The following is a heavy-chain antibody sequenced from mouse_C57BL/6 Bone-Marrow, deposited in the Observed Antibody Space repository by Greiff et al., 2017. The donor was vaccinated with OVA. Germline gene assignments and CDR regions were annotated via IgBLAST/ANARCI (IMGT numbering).Heavy chain of an antibody. CDR1: GYTFTDYN. J-gene: IGHJ1*03. CDR3: AMKYYGSSPYWYFDV. V-gene: IGHV1-18*01. CDR2: INPNNGGT. Sequence: EVQLQQSGPELVKPGASVKIPCKASGYTFTDYNMDWVKQSHGKSLEWIGDINPNNGGTIYNQKFKGKATLTVDKSSSTAYMELRSLTSEDTAVYYCAMKYYGSSPYWYFDVWGTGTTVTVSS. D-gene: IGHD1-1*01.